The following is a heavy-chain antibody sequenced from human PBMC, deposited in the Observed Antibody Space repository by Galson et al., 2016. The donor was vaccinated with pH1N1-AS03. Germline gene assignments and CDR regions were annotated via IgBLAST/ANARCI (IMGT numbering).Heavy chain of an antibody. CDR1: GSPFTSYW. CDR2: IDPSDSYI. J-gene: IGHJ3*02. Sequence: QSGAEVKKPGESLRISCKGSGSPFTSYWINWVRQMPGKGLEWIGRIDPSDSYINYSPAFEGRVTISSDKSTTTAYLQWNDLKSADTAVYFCATGHYYSGLYKDAFDTWGQGTRVTVSS. V-gene: IGHV5-10-1*01. CDR3: ATGHYYSGLYKDAFDT. D-gene: IGHD1-26*01.